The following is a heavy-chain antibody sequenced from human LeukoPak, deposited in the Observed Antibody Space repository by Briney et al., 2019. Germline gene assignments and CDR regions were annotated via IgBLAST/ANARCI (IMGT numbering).Heavy chain of an antibody. Sequence: GESLRLSCAASGFTFNTYTMYWLRHAPGKGLEWVSGISNSSGSTYYADSVKGRFTISRDNSKNTLYLQMNSLRAEETALYYCAKGLERESRLDSWGQGTLVTVSS. V-gene: IGHV3-23*01. CDR3: AKGLERESRLDS. J-gene: IGHJ4*02. D-gene: IGHD1-1*01. CDR2: ISNSSGST. CDR1: GFTFNTYT.